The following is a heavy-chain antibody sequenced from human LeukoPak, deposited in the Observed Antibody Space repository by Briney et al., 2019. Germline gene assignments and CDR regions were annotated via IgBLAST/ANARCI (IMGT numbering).Heavy chain of an antibody. J-gene: IGHJ4*02. CDR1: GYTFTSYG. CDR3: ARGGPVSVPAVNFDY. D-gene: IGHD2-2*01. V-gene: IGHV1-18*01. CDR2: ISAYNGNT. Sequence: GASVKVSCKASGYTFTSYGISWVRQAPGQGLEWMGWISAYNGNTNYAQKLQGRVTMTTDTSTSTAYMELRCLRSDATAVYYCARGGPVSVPAVNFDYWGQGTLVTVSS.